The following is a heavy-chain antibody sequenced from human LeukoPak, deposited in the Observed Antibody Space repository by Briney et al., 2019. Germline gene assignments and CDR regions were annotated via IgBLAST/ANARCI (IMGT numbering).Heavy chain of an antibody. Sequence: SETLSLTCTVSGGSISNYYWSWIRQPPGKGLEWIGSIYYSGSTYYNPSLKSRVTISVDTSKNQFSLKLSSVTVADTAVYYCARLRYSSGWYYFDYWGQGTLVTVSS. CDR3: ARLRYSSGWYYFDY. CDR2: IYYSGST. CDR1: GGSISNYY. V-gene: IGHV4-39*01. D-gene: IGHD6-19*01. J-gene: IGHJ4*02.